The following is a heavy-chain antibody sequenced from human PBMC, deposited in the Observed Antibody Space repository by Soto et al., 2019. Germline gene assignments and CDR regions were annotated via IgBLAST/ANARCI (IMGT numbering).Heavy chain of an antibody. CDR2: ISGSGGST. Sequence: EVQLLESGGGLVQPGGSLRLSCAASGFTFSSYAMSWVRQAPGKGLEWVSAISGSGGSTYYADSVKGRFTISSDNSKNTLYRQMSSLRAEDTAVYYCAKVVVAATPPLSYYYYGMDVWGQGTTVTVSS. D-gene: IGHD2-15*01. CDR3: AKVVVAATPPLSYYYYGMDV. CDR1: GFTFSSYA. V-gene: IGHV3-23*01. J-gene: IGHJ6*02.